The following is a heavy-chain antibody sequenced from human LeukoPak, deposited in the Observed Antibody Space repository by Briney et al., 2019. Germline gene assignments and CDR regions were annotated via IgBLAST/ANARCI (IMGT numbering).Heavy chain of an antibody. V-gene: IGHV3-23*01. J-gene: IGHJ4*02. CDR3: APTYDILTGYYIEPPFDY. CDR2: ISGSGGST. D-gene: IGHD3-9*01. Sequence: GGSLRLSCAASGFTFSSYAMSWVRQAPGKGLEWVSAISGSGGSTYYADSVKGRFTISRDNSKNTLYLQMNSLRAEDPAVYYCAPTYDILTGYYIEPPFDYWGQGTLVTVSS. CDR1: GFTFSSYA.